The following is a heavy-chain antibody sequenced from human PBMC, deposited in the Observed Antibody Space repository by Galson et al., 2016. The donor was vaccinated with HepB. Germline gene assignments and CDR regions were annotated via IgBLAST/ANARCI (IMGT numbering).Heavy chain of an antibody. J-gene: IGHJ6*02. CDR3: ASSNHISGFWSGYRYYYYAMDV. CDR2: TYYRTKWYN. Sequence: CAISGDSVSSHSAAWNWIRRSPSRGLEWLGRTYYRTKWYNDYAVSVKSRITINADTSKNQFSLQLKSVTPEDTAVYYCASSNHISGFWSGYRYYYYAMDVWGQGTTVTVSS. D-gene: IGHD3-3*01. CDR1: GDSVSSHSAA. V-gene: IGHV6-1*01.